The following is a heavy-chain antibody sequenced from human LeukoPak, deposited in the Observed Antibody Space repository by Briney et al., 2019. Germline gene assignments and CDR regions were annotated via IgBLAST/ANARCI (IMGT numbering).Heavy chain of an antibody. D-gene: IGHD5-18*01. CDR3: ARGSKYSYGRSFFDY. Sequence: ASVTVSCKASGYTFTSYDINWVRQAPGQGLEWMGWMNPNSGNTGYAQKFQGRVTIIRNISISTAYMELSSLRSEDAAVYYCARGSKYSYGRSFFDYWGQGTLVTVSS. CDR1: GYTFTSYD. J-gene: IGHJ4*02. V-gene: IGHV1-8*03. CDR2: MNPNSGNT.